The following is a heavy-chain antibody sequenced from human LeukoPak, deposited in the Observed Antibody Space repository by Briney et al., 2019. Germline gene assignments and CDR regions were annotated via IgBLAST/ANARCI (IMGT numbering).Heavy chain of an antibody. D-gene: IGHD1-1*01. CDR1: GFTLGDYT. CDR2: IRSKAYGGTT. Sequence: GGSLRLSCTASGFTLGDYTMSWFRQAPGKGLEWVGFIRSKAYGGTTEDAASVKGRFAISRDDSKSIAYLQMNSLKTEDTAVYYCIRGGANSPFDYWGQGTLVTVSS. J-gene: IGHJ4*02. V-gene: IGHV3-49*03. CDR3: IRGGANSPFDY.